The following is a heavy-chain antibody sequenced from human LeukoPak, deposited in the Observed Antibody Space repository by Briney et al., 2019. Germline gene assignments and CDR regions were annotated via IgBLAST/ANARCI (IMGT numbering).Heavy chain of an antibody. CDR2: INTNTGNP. Sequence: ASVKVSCKASGYTFTSYAMNWVRQAPGQGLEWMGWINTNTGNPTYAQGFTGRFVFSLDTSVSTAYLQISSLKAEDTAVYYCARGEPYSSSWYAVVSNYYYYYMDVWGKGTTVTVSS. J-gene: IGHJ6*03. D-gene: IGHD6-13*01. CDR3: ARGEPYSSSWYAVVSNYYYYYMDV. CDR1: GYTFTSYA. V-gene: IGHV7-4-1*02.